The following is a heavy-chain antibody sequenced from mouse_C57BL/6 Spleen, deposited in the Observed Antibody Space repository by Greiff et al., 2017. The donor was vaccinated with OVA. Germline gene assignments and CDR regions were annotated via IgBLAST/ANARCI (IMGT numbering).Heavy chain of an antibody. CDR1: GYTFTSYW. CDR2: IHPNSGST. V-gene: IGHV1-64*01. D-gene: IGHD1-1*01. J-gene: IGHJ2*01. CDR3: ARSDYGSSYVRLDY. Sequence: QVQLKQPGAELVKPGASVKLSCKASGYTFTSYWMHWVKQRPGQGLEWIGMIHPNSGSTNYNEKFKSKATLTVDKSSSTAYMQLSSLTSEDSAVYYCARSDYGSSYVRLDYWGQGTTLTVSS.